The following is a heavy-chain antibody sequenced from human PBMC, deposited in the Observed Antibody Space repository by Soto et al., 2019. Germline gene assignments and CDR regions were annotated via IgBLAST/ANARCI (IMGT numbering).Heavy chain of an antibody. CDR3: ARDPAAAPYFDS. J-gene: IGHJ4*02. Sequence: GSLRLSCAASGFTFSSYSMNWVRQAPGKGLEWVANINQDGSEKNCVDSVKGRFTISRDNAKNSLYLQMNSLRAEDTAVYYCARDPAAAPYFDSWGQGSLVTVSS. V-gene: IGHV3-7*04. CDR1: GFTFSSYS. CDR2: INQDGSEK. D-gene: IGHD6-13*01.